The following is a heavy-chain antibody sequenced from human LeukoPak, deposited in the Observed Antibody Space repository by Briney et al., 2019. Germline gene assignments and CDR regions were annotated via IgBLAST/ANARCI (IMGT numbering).Heavy chain of an antibody. D-gene: IGHD3-9*01. V-gene: IGHV1-2*06. CDR3: ARVGSYDILTVPGGFDP. Sequence: ASVKVSCKASGGTFSSYAISWVRQAPGQGLEWMGRINPNSGGTNYAQKFQGRVTMTRDTSISTAYMELSRLRSDDTAVYYCARVGSYDILTVPGGFDPWGQGTLVTVSS. CDR1: GGTFSSYA. CDR2: INPNSGGT. J-gene: IGHJ5*02.